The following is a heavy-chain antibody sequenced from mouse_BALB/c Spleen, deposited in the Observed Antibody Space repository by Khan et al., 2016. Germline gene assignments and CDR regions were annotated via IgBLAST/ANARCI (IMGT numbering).Heavy chain of an antibody. V-gene: IGHV1S34*01. Sequence: LVKPGASVKISCTASGYSFTGYYMHWVKQSHGKSLEWIGDITLYNGATSYNQKIKGKATFTLYTYSSTSYMQFNSLTSEDSAVYYCASTYGRSYVGFAYWGQGTLVTVSA. CDR3: ASTYGRSYVGFAY. J-gene: IGHJ3*01. CDR1: GYSFTGYY. CDR2: ITLYNGAT. D-gene: IGHD1-1*01.